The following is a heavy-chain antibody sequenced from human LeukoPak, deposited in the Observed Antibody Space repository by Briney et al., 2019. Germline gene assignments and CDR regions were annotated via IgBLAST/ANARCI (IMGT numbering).Heavy chain of an antibody. CDR2: ISYSGST. D-gene: IGHD5-12*01. V-gene: IGHV4-59*08. J-gene: IGHJ4*02. CDR3: VRGYSGYPYYLDY. CDR1: GGAISGYY. Sequence: PSETLSLTCTVSGGAISGYYWTWIRQPPGRGLEWIGYISYSGSTSSPPSLKSRVIISLDMSKSQFSLKLTSVTAADTAVYYCVRGYSGYPYYLDYWGQGTLVTVSS.